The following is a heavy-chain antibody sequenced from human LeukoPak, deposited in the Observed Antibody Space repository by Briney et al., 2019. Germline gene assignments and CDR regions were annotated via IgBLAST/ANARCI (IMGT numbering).Heavy chain of an antibody. CDR2: ISGSGSST. Sequence: GGSLRLSCEASGFTFTNALMTWVRQAPGKGLEWVSDISGSGSSTNYADSVRGRFTISRDTSKNTVYLQMNSLRDEDTAVYYCAKVRAISHSSGYYPYDYWGQGTLVTVSS. CDR1: GFTFTNAL. V-gene: IGHV3-23*01. J-gene: IGHJ4*02. D-gene: IGHD3-22*01. CDR3: AKVRAISHSSGYYPYDY.